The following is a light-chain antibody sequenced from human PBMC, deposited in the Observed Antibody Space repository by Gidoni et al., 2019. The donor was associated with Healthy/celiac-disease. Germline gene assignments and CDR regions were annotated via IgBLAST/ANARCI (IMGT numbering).Light chain of an antibody. Sequence: DILMTQSPDSLAVSLGERATSYCKSSNGVLYRSNNKKYLCWYQQKPGQPPRVLIYWASTRESGVPDRFSGSVSGTDFYLTISRLQAEDVAVYYCQQYYRSPLTFXGXTKVEIK. CDR3: QQYYRSPLT. V-gene: IGKV4-1*01. J-gene: IGKJ4*01. CDR2: WAS. CDR1: NGVLYRSNNKKY.